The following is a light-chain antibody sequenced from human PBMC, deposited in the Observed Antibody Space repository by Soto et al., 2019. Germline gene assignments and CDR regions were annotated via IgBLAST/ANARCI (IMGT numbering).Light chain of an antibody. Sequence: QSVLTQPPSVSAAPGQRVTISCSGSSSNIGDNFVSWYQQLPGTAPKLLIYDNYKRPSGIPDRFSGSKAGTSATLGITGLQTGAEAVYYCGTWDSSLNGYVVFGGGTKLTVL. CDR1: SSNIGDNF. J-gene: IGLJ2*01. CDR2: DNY. CDR3: GTWDSSLNGYVV. V-gene: IGLV1-51*01.